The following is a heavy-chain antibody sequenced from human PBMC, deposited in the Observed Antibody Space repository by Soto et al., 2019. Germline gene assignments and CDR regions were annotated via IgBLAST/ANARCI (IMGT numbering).Heavy chain of an antibody. D-gene: IGHD3-3*01. Sequence: SLRLSRAAYGFTFINYSMNWVRQAPGKGLEWVSSISSSSSYIYYADSVKGRFTISRDNAKNSLYLQMNSLRAEDTAVYYCAREGSFGYFDYWGQGTLVTVSS. CDR2: ISSSSSYI. CDR1: GFTFINYS. V-gene: IGHV3-21*01. CDR3: AREGSFGYFDY. J-gene: IGHJ4*02.